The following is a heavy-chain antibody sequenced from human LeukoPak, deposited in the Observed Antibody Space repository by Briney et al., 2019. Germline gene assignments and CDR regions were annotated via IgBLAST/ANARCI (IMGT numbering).Heavy chain of an antibody. Sequence: ASVKVSCKASGYTFTSYAMNWVRQAPGQGLEWMGWINTNTENPAYAQGFTGRFVFSVDISASSAYLQINSLKAEDTAVYYCARMGYCTRATCGGAFDFWGQGTLVTVSS. CDR2: INTNTENP. CDR1: GYTFTSYA. J-gene: IGHJ4*02. D-gene: IGHD2-8*01. CDR3: ARMGYCTRATCGGAFDF. V-gene: IGHV7-4-1*02.